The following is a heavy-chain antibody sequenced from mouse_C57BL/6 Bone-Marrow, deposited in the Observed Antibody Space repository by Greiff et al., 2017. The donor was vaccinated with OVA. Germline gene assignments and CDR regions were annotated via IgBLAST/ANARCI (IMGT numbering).Heavy chain of an antibody. V-gene: IGHV1-63*01. Sequence: QVHVKQSGAELVRPGTSVKMSCKASGYTFTNYWIGWAKQRPGHGLEWIGDIYPGGGYNNYNEKFKGKATLTADKSSSTAYMQFSSLTSEDSAIYYCARAYYGNSAWFAYWGQGTLVTVSA. CDR1: GYTFTNYW. D-gene: IGHD2-1*01. J-gene: IGHJ3*01. CDR3: ARAYYGNSAWFAY. CDR2: IYPGGGYN.